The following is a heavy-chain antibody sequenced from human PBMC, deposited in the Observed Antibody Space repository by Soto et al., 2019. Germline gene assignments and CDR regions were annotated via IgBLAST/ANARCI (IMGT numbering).Heavy chain of an antibody. D-gene: IGHD2-15*01. CDR3: ARGSVVAATLLVY. CDR2: IYYSGST. J-gene: IGHJ4*02. V-gene: IGHV4-31*03. Sequence: QVQLQESGPGLVKPSQTLSLTCTVSGGSISSGGYYWSWIRQHPGKGLEWIGYIYYSGSTYYNPSLKSRVTISVGTSKNQFSLKLSSVTAADTAVYYCARGSVVAATLLVYWGQGTLVTVSS. CDR1: GGSISSGGYY.